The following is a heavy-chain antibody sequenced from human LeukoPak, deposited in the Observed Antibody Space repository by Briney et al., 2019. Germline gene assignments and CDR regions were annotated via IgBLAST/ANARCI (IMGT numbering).Heavy chain of an antibody. CDR3: AREGYYGSGSPPPVEWFDP. J-gene: IGHJ5*02. V-gene: IGHV4-39*07. D-gene: IGHD3-10*01. Sequence: SETLSLTCTVSGGSISSSSYYWGWIRQPPGKGLEWIGSIYYSGSTYYNPSLKSRVTISVDTSKNQFSLKLSSVTAADTAVYYCAREGYYGSGSPPPVEWFDPWGQGTLVTVSS. CDR2: IYYSGST. CDR1: GGSISSSSYY.